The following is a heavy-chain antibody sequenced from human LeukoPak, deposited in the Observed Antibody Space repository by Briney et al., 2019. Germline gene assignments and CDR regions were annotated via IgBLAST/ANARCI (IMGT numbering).Heavy chain of an antibody. CDR3: AAASSSWYNYYYYYGMDV. CDR2: IVVGSGNS. Sequence: ASVKVSCKASGFTFTSSAVQWVRQARGQRLEWIGWIVVGSGNSSYAQKFQERVTITRDMSTSTAYMELSSLRSEDTAVYYCAAASSSWYNYYYYYGMDVWGQGTTVTVSS. V-gene: IGHV1-58*01. D-gene: IGHD6-13*01. J-gene: IGHJ6*02. CDR1: GFTFTSSA.